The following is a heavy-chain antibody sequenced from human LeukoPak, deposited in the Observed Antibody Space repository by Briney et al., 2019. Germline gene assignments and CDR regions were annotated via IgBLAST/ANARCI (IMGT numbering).Heavy chain of an antibody. Sequence: GASVKVSCKASGYTFTGYYMHWVRQAPGQGLEWMGWIYPNSGGTNYAQKFQGWVTMTRDTSISTAYMELSRLRSDDTAVYYCARGGYYDSSGHDAFDIWGQGTMVTVSS. V-gene: IGHV1-2*04. CDR2: IYPNSGGT. D-gene: IGHD3-22*01. J-gene: IGHJ3*02. CDR3: ARGGYYDSSGHDAFDI. CDR1: GYTFTGYY.